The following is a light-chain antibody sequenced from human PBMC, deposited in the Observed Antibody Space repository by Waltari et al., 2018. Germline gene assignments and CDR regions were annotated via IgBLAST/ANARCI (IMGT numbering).Light chain of an antibody. CDR2: GAS. V-gene: IGKV3-15*01. J-gene: IGKJ1*01. CDR3: QQYNKWPRT. Sequence: EIVMTQSPATLSVSPGERATLSCRASQSVSSNLAWYQQKPGQPPRLLIDGASTRATGIPARFSGSGSGTEFTLTISSMQSEDFAVYYCQQYNKWPRTFGQGTKVEIK. CDR1: QSVSSN.